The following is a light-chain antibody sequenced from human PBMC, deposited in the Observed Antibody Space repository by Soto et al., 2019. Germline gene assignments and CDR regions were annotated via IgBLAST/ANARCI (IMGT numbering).Light chain of an antibody. CDR1: QSLLHSHGYHY. V-gene: IGKV2-28*01. Sequence: DIVMTQSPLFLPVTPGEPASISCRSSQSLLHSHGYHYLDWYLQKPGQSPQLLIYDASNRATGIPAKFSGSGSGTDFTLTISRPEPEDFAVYYCQQYGSSQITFGQGTRLEIK. CDR3: QQYGSSQIT. J-gene: IGKJ5*01. CDR2: DAS.